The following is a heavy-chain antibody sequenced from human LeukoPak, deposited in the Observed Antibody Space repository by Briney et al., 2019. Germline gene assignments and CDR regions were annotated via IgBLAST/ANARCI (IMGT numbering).Heavy chain of an antibody. CDR1: GFAVSNNY. Sequence: GGSLRLSCAASGFAVSNNYVSWVRQAPGKGLEWVSVFYSGGSTYYADSVKGRFTISRDNSKNTLYLQMNSLRAEDTAVYYCARVRGWKYFDYWGQGTLVTVSS. CDR3: ARVRGWKYFDY. D-gene: IGHD1-1*01. CDR2: FYSGGST. V-gene: IGHV3-66*01. J-gene: IGHJ4*02.